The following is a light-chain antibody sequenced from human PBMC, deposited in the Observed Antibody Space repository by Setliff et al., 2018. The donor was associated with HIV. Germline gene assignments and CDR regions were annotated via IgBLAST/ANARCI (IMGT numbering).Light chain of an antibody. CDR3: CSNTGSNTYV. CDR1: RNDVGRYDL. V-gene: IGLV2-23*01. Sequence: QSVLTQPASVSGSPGQSITISCSGTRNDVGRYDLVSWYQQHPGKAPKLMIYQASRRPSGVSNRFSASKSGNTASLTISGLHAEDEADYYCCSNTGSNTYVFGTGTKVTVL. CDR2: QAS. J-gene: IGLJ1*01.